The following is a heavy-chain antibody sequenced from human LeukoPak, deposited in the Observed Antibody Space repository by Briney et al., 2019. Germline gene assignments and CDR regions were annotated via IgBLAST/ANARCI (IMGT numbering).Heavy chain of an antibody. CDR3: ARADYSSEATTIGLGGFDY. D-gene: IGHD5-12*01. J-gene: IGHJ4*02. V-gene: IGHV6-1*01. Sequence: SQTLSLTCAISGDSVSSNSAAWNWIRQSPSRGLEWLGRTYYRSKWYNDYAVSVKSRITINPDTSKNQFSLQLNSVTPEDTAVYYCARADYSSEATTIGLGGFDYWGQGTLVTVSS. CDR2: TYYRSKWYN. CDR1: GDSVSSNSAA.